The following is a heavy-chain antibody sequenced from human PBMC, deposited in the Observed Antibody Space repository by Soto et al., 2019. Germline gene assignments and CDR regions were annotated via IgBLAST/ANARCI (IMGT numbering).Heavy chain of an antibody. D-gene: IGHD5-18*01. CDR1: GCSTSSYY. J-gene: IGHJ4*02. CDR2: IYYSGST. CDR3: ARRYGACFDY. V-gene: IGHV4-59*08. Sequence: QVQLQESGPGLVKPSETLSLTCTVSGCSTSSYYWSWIRPPPGKGLEWIGYIYYSGSTNYNPSLTSRVTISVDTAKNQFSLKLSSVTAADTAVYYCARRYGACFDYWCQGTLVTVSS.